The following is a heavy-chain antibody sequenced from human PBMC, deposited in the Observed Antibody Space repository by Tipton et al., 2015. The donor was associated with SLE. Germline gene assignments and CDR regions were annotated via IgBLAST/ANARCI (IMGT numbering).Heavy chain of an antibody. CDR1: GGSLSSHY. Sequence: TLSLTCTVSGGSLSSHYWSWIRQPPGKGLEWIGYINYSGTTNHNPSLKSRVNLSIDMSRNQFSLKLSSVTAADTAVYYCARVGYSSGSYYFDYWGQGTLVTVSS. V-gene: IGHV4-59*08. CDR3: ARVGYSSGSYYFDY. J-gene: IGHJ4*02. D-gene: IGHD6-19*01. CDR2: INYSGTT.